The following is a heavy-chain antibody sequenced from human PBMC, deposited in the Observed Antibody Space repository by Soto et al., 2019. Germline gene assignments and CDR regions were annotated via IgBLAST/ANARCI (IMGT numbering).Heavy chain of an antibody. CDR1: GGSFSGYS. J-gene: IGHJ5*02. D-gene: IGHD6-13*01. V-gene: IGHV4-34*01. CDR3: ARAPPPYSNSLYIGFDP. CDR2: VNHDGST. Sequence: SETLSLTCGVYGGSFSGYSWNWIRQPPGKGLEWIGEVNHDGSTNYNPSLKSRVTISADASKNQFSLNLSSVTAADTAVYYCARAPPPYSNSLYIGFDPWGQGTLVTVSS.